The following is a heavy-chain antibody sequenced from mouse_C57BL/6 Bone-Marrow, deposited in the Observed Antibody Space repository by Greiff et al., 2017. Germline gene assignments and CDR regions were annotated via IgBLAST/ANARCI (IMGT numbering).Heavy chain of an antibody. CDR1: GYAFSSSW. Sequence: VQLQQSGPELVKPGASVKISCKASGYAFSSSWMNWVKQRPGKGLGWIGRIYPGDGGTTYNGKFKGKATLTADKSSSTAYMQLSSLTSEDSAVYFCARYNSNEARGCYMDGGGQGTSVTVSS. V-gene: IGHV1-82*01. J-gene: IGHJ4*01. CDR3: ARYNSNEARGCYMDG. CDR2: IYPGDGGT. D-gene: IGHD2-5*01.